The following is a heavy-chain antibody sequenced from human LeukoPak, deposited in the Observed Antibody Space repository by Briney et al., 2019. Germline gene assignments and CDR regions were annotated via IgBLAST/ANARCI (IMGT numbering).Heavy chain of an antibody. Sequence: GGSLRLSCAASGFTVSSNYMSWVRQAPGKGLEWVSVIYSGGSTYYADSVKGRFTISRDNSKNTLYLQMNSLRAEDTAVYYCAKDLFACSSTSRYSQSHWGQGTLVTVSS. V-gene: IGHV3-53*01. D-gene: IGHD2-2*01. J-gene: IGHJ4*02. CDR3: AKDLFACSSTSRYSQSH. CDR2: IYSGGST. CDR1: GFTVSSNY.